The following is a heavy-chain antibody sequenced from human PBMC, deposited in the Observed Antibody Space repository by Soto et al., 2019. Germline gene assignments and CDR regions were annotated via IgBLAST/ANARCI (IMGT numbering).Heavy chain of an antibody. CDR2: INPNSGGT. D-gene: IGHD7-27*01. J-gene: IGHJ6*02. V-gene: IGHV1-2*04. Sequence: GASVKVSCKASGYTFTGYYMHWVRQAPGQGLEWMGWINPNSGGTNYAQKFQGWVTMTRDTSISTAHMELSRLRSDDTAVYYCARDFYPWGSYYYYGMDVWGQGTTVTVSS. CDR1: GYTFTGYY. CDR3: ARDFYPWGSYYYYGMDV.